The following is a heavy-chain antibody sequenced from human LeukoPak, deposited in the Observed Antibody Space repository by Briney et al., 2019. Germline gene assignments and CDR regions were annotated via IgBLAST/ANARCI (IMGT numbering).Heavy chain of an antibody. Sequence: PGGSLRLSCAASGFTFSNAWMSWVRQAPGKGLEWGGRIKSKTDGGTTDYAAPVKGRFTISRDDSKNTLYLQMNSLKTEDTAVYYCTTPGGVVVAQPNDYWGQGTLVTVSS. V-gene: IGHV3-15*01. CDR1: GFTFSNAW. CDR2: IKSKTDGGTT. J-gene: IGHJ4*02. CDR3: TTPGGVVVAQPNDY. D-gene: IGHD3-22*01.